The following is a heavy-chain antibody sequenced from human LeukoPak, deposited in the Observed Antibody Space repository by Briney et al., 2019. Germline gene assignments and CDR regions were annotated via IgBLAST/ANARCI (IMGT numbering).Heavy chain of an antibody. Sequence: SQTLSLTCTVSGGSISSGGYYWSWIRQHPGKGLEWIGYIYYSESTYYNPSLKSRVTISVATSKNQFSLKLSSVTAAATAVYYCARSWGSMIVDVFDIWGQGTMVTVSS. V-gene: IGHV4-31*03. CDR1: GGSISSGGYY. CDR2: IYYSEST. D-gene: IGHD3-22*01. CDR3: ARSWGSMIVDVFDI. J-gene: IGHJ3*02.